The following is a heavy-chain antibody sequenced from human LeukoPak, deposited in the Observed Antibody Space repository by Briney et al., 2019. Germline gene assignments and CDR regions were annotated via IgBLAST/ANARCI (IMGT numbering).Heavy chain of an antibody. V-gene: IGHV3-21*01. J-gene: IGHJ4*02. CDR2: ISSSSSYI. CDR1: GFTFSSYS. Sequence: GALRLSCAASGFTFSSYSMNWVRQAPGKGLEWVSSISSSSSYIYYADSVKGRFTISRDNAKNSLYLQMNSLRAEDTAVYFCARDSQDGDYSNYYFDYWGQGTLVTVSS. D-gene: IGHD4-4*01. CDR3: ARDSQDGDYSNYYFDY.